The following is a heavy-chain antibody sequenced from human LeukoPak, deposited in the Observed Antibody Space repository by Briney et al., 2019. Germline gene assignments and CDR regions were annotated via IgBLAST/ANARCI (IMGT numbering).Heavy chain of an antibody. J-gene: IGHJ6*03. Sequence: SETLSLTCTVSRGSISDYYWSWIRQPPGKGLEWIGYIYYSGSTYYNPSLKSRVTISVDTSKNQFSLKLSSVTAADTAVYYCARRNVVVPAIHTGYYYYYYMDVWGKGTTVTVSS. V-gene: IGHV4-30-4*08. CDR1: RGSISDYY. CDR3: ARRNVVVPAIHTGYYYYYYMDV. D-gene: IGHD2-2*01. CDR2: IYYSGST.